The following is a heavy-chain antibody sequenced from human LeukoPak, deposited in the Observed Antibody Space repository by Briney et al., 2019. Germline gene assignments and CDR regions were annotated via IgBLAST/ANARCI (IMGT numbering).Heavy chain of an antibody. J-gene: IGHJ4*02. D-gene: IGHD6-6*01. V-gene: IGHV3-74*01. CDR3: ASGFSSSPYFDY. Sequence: GGSLRLSCAASGFTFSTYWMHWVRQAPGKGLVWVSLINSDGSSPTYEDSVKGRFTISRDNAKNTLYLQMNSLRAEDTAVYYCASGFSSSPYFDYWGQGTLVTVSS. CDR2: INSDGSSP. CDR1: GFTFSTYW.